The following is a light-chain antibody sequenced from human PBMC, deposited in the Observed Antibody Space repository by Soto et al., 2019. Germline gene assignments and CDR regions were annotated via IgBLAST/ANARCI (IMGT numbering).Light chain of an antibody. CDR1: SSDVGGYKY. CDR3: SSYTSSSTWV. CDR2: EVS. V-gene: IGLV2-14*01. Sequence: QSALSQPASVSGSPVQSITISYTGTSSDVGGYKYVSWYRQHPGKAPTLMIYEVSNRPSGVSNRFSASKSGNTASLTISGLQAEDESYYYCSSYTSSSTWVFGGGTKVTVL. J-gene: IGLJ3*02.